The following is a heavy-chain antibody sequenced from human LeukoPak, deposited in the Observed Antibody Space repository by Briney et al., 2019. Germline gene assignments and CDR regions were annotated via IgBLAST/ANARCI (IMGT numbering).Heavy chain of an antibody. D-gene: IGHD3-22*01. Sequence: SQTLSLTCAISGDSVSSNSAAWNWIRQSPSRGLEWLGRTYYRSKWYNDYAVSVKSRITINPDTPKNQFSLQLNSVTPEDTAVYYCARDMAPDYYDSSGYQVGFDYWGQGTLVTVSS. J-gene: IGHJ4*02. CDR1: GDSVSSNSAA. CDR2: TYYRSKWYN. V-gene: IGHV6-1*01. CDR3: ARDMAPDYYDSSGYQVGFDY.